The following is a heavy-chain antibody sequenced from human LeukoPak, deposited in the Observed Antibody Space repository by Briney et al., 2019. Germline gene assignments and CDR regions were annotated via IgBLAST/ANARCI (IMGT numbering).Heavy chain of an antibody. CDR1: GGSISSDY. D-gene: IGHD3-22*01. J-gene: IGHJ6*03. CDR3: TRGSIAYYYMDV. CDR2: IYYSGST. V-gene: IGHV4-59*01. Sequence: SETLSLTCTVSGGSISSDYWSWIRQPPGTGLEWVGNIYYSGSTNYNPSLKSRVTISVDTSKNQFSLKLSSVTAADTAVYYCTRGSIAYYYMDVWGKGTTVTISS.